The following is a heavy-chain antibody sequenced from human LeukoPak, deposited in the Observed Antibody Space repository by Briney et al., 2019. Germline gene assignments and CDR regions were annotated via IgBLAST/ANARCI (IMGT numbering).Heavy chain of an antibody. CDR1: GFTFSSYG. Sequence: GGSLRLSCAASGFTFSSYGMHWVRQAPGKGLEWVAVISYDGSNKYYADSVKGRFTISRDNAKNSLYLQMNSLRAEDTAVYYCASNQETYYYDSSGYYPFDYWGQGTLVTVSS. CDR3: ASNQETYYYDSSGYYPFDY. D-gene: IGHD3-22*01. J-gene: IGHJ4*02. CDR2: ISYDGSNK. V-gene: IGHV3-30*03.